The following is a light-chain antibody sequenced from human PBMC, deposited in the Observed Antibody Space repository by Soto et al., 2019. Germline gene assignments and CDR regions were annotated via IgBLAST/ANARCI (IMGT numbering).Light chain of an antibody. J-gene: IGKJ2*01. CDR2: GAS. CDR1: QSVSSN. V-gene: IGKV3-15*01. CDR3: QQYNNWPPYT. Sequence: EIVMTQSPATLSVSPGERATLSCRASQSVSSNLAWYQQKPGQAPRLLIYGASTRATGIPARFSGSGSGTEFTLTISSLQSEDFAVYYCQQYNNWPPYTVRQGTKLEIK.